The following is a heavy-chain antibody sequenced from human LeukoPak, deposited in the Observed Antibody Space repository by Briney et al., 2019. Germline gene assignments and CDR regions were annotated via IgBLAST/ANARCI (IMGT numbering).Heavy chain of an antibody. Sequence: RETLSLTCAVSGGSISSSNWWSWVRQPPGKGLEWIGEIYHSGNTNYNVSLESRVTISVDKSKNQFSLKLSSVTAADTAVYYCARYYYGSGRAYGMDVWGQGTTVTVSS. CDR1: GGSISSSNW. CDR2: IYHSGNT. V-gene: IGHV4-4*03. J-gene: IGHJ6*02. CDR3: ARYYYGSGRAYGMDV. D-gene: IGHD3-10*01.